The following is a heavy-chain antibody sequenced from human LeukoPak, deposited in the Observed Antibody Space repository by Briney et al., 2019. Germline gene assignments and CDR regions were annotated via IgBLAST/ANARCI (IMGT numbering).Heavy chain of an antibody. CDR3: ARDICFGNWNGNWFDP. Sequence: GGSLRLSCEASGFTFRDYYMSWIRQAPGKGLEWVSYISGGGSNIYYGDSVRGRFTTSRDNAMNSLYLQMNSLRAEDTAVYYCARDICFGNWNGNWFDPWGQGTLVIVSS. D-gene: IGHD1-1*01. CDR1: GFTFRDYY. V-gene: IGHV3-11*01. CDR2: ISGGGSNI. J-gene: IGHJ5*02.